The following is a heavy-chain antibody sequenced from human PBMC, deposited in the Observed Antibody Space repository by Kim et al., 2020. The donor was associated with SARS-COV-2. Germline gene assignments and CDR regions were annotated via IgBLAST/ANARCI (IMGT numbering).Heavy chain of an antibody. V-gene: IGHV3-23*01. Sequence: GSLRLSCAASGFTFSSYAMSWVRQAPGKGLEWVSAISGSGGSTYYADSVKGRFTISRDNSKNTLYLQMNSLRAEDTAVYYCAKCGSGSYYHAVGFDPWGQGTLVTVSS. D-gene: IGHD3-10*01. CDR1: GFTFSSYA. J-gene: IGHJ5*02. CDR2: ISGSGGST. CDR3: AKCGSGSYYHAVGFDP.